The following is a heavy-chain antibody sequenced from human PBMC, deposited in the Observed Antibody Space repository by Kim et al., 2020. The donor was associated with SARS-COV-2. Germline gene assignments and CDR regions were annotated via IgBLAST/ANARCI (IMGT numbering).Heavy chain of an antibody. J-gene: IGHJ4*02. D-gene: IGHD3-22*01. CDR2: IGTAGDT. CDR3: ARGGDNYDSSGYYPLDY. Sequence: GGSLRLSCAASGFSFSNYDMNWVRQATGEGLEWVSTIGTAGDTSYSGSVKGRFTISRENAKNSLYLQMNSLRAGDTAVYYCARGGDNYDSSGYYPLDYWGQGTLVTVSS. V-gene: IGHV3-13*04. CDR1: GFSFSNYD.